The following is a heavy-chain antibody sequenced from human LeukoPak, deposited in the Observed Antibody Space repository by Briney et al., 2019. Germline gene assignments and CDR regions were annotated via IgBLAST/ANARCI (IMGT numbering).Heavy chain of an antibody. D-gene: IGHD6-19*01. CDR3: ANRGTSGWYDY. CDR1: GFTFSNYA. CDR2: ITSSGVAT. J-gene: IGHJ4*02. V-gene: IGHV3-23*01. Sequence: GGSLRLSCAASGFTFSNYAMTWVRLAPGKGLEWVSAITSSGVATFYADSVKGRFTVSRDNSKNTLYLQMNNLRAEDTAIYYCANRGTSGWYDYSGRGTLVTVSS.